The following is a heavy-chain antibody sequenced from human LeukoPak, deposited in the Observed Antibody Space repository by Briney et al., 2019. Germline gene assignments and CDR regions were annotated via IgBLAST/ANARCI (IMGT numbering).Heavy chain of an antibody. D-gene: IGHD6-19*01. CDR1: GFTFSSYA. CDR2: ISGSGGST. V-gene: IGHV3-23*01. J-gene: IGHJ4*01. Sequence: GGSLRLSCAASGFTFSSYAMSWVRQAPGKGLEWVSAISGSGGSTYYADSVKGRFTISRDNSRNTLYLQMNSLRAEDTAVYYCAKGIYSSGWSYFDYWGHGTLVTVSS. CDR3: AKGIYSSGWSYFDY.